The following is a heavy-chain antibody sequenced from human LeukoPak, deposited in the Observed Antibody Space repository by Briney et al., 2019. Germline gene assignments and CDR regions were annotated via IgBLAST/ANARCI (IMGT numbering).Heavy chain of an antibody. CDR3: ATLNYYGSGSYSALDV. D-gene: IGHD3-10*01. CDR2: IYPGDSDT. CDR1: GYSFTSYW. V-gene: IGHV5-51*01. J-gene: IGHJ6*04. Sequence: GESLKISCKGSGYSFTSYWIGWVRQMPGKGLEWMGIIYPGDSDTRYSPSFQGQVTISADKSISTAYLQWSSLKASDTAMYYCATLNYYGSGSYSALDVWGKGTTVTVSS.